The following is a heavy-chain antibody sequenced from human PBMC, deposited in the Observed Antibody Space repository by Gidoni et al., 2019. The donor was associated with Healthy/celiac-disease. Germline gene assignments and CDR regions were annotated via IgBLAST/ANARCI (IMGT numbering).Heavy chain of an antibody. D-gene: IGHD6-13*01. CDR3: ASSGGLIAAAVHWFDP. V-gene: IGHV4-31*03. CDR2: IYYSGST. J-gene: IGHJ5*02. Sequence: QVQLQESGPGLVKPSQTLALPCTVSGGPLRSGCYYGSWSRQHPGKGLEWIGYIYYSGSTYYNPSLKSRVTISVDTSKNQFSLKLSSVTAADTAVYYCASSGGLIAAAVHWFDPWGQGTLVTVSS. CDR1: GGPLRSGCYY.